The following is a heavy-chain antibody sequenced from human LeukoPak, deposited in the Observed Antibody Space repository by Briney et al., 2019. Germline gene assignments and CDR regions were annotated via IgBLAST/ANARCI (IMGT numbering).Heavy chain of an antibody. CDR3: ASTTDYGDAY. CDR1: GFTFSSYA. CDR2: ISYDGSNK. D-gene: IGHD4-17*01. V-gene: IGHV3-30-3*01. Sequence: GRSLRLSRAASGFTFSSYAMHWVRQAPGKGLEWVAVISYDGSNKYYADSVKGRFTISRDNSKNTLYLQMISLRPEDMAIYYCASTTDYGDAYWGQGTLVTVSS. J-gene: IGHJ4*02.